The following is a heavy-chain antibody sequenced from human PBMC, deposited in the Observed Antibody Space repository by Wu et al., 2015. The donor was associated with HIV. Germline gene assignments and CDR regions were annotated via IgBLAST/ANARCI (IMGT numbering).Heavy chain of an antibody. V-gene: IGHV1-69*11. Sequence: QVQLVQSGAAVKKPGSSVKVSCKAFGGTFSSSAISWVRQAPGQGLEWMGGIIPVLGTTNYAQKFQDRVTFTADESTSTAYMDLSSLRSQDTAIYYCARRPGHSSSWLDYWGQGTLVTVSS. D-gene: IGHD6-13*01. CDR2: IIPVLGTT. CDR3: ARRPGHSSSWLDY. CDR1: GGTFSSSA. J-gene: IGHJ4*02.